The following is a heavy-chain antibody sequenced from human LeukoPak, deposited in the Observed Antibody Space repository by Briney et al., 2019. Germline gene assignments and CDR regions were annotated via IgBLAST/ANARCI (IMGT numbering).Heavy chain of an antibody. CDR2: MNPNSGNT. J-gene: IGHJ6*03. V-gene: IGHV1-8*03. CDR1: GYTFTSYD. CDR3: ARGLPRLIVATTPDYYYYMDV. Sequence: ASVEVSCKASGYTFTSYDINWVRQATGQGLEWMGWMNPNSGNTGYAQKFQGRVTITRNTSISTAYMELSSLRSEDTAVYYCARGLPRLIVATTPDYYYYMDVWGKGTTVTVSS. D-gene: IGHD5-12*01.